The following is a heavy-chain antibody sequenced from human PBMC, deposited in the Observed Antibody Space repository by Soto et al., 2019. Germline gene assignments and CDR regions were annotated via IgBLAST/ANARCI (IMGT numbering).Heavy chain of an antibody. CDR3: ARAPDCSGGSCYPRYYYYYMDV. CDR1: GFTFSDYY. Sequence: SLRLSCAASGFTFSDYYMSWIRQAPGKGLEWVSYISSSGSTIYYADSVKGRFTISRDNAKNSLYLQMNSLRAEDTAVYYCARAPDCSGGSCYPRYYYYYMDVWGKGTTVTVSS. D-gene: IGHD2-15*01. J-gene: IGHJ6*03. CDR2: ISSSGSTI. V-gene: IGHV3-11*01.